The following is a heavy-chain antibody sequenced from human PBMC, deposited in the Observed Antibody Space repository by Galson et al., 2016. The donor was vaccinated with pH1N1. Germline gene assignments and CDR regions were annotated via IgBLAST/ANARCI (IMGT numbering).Heavy chain of an antibody. CDR3: ARRTISARPAWCDS. CDR1: GYEFGRYW. J-gene: IGHJ5*01. CDR2: IYPDDSDT. Sequence: SGAEVQKPGESLKISCKGSGYEFGRYWIVWVRQMPGKGLEYMGTIYPDDSDTRYHPAFQGQVIISGDRSINAVYLQWSSLKASDSCIYYCARRTISARPAWCDSRRQGSLVAVSS. V-gene: IGHV5-51*01. D-gene: IGHD6-6*01.